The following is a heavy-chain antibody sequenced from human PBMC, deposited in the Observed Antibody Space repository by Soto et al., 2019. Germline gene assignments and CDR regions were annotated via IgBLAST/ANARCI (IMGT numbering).Heavy chain of an antibody. CDR3: ARDSASYSTSSGAYWYFDL. CDR2: ISSGSATI. D-gene: IGHD6-6*01. Sequence: EVQLVESGGGMVQPGGSLRLSCAASGFTFSSYSVNWVRQAPGKGLEWLSYISSGSATIYYADSVKGRITISRDNAKNSLYLQMNSLRDEDTAVYYCARDSASYSTSSGAYWYFDLWGRGTLVTVSS. J-gene: IGHJ2*01. CDR1: GFTFSSYS. V-gene: IGHV3-48*02.